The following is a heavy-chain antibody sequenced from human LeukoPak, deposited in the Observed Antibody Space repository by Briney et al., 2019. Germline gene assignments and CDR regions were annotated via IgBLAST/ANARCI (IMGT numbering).Heavy chain of an antibody. CDR3: AKDRSITIFGVPIGI. D-gene: IGHD3-3*01. J-gene: IGHJ3*02. CDR1: GGSISSYY. V-gene: IGHV4-4*07. Sequence: PSETLSLTCTVSGGSISSYYWSWIRQPAGKGLEWIGRIYTSGSTNYNPSLKSRVTMSVDTSKNQLSLKLSSVTAEDTAVYYCAKDRSITIFGVPIGIWGQGTMVTVSS. CDR2: IYTSGST.